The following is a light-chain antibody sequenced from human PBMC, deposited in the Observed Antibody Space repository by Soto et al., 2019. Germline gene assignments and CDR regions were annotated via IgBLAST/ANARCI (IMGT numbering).Light chain of an antibody. CDR1: QSVLYSSNNKNY. CDR2: WAS. J-gene: IGKJ1*01. V-gene: IGKV4-1*01. Sequence: DIVTTQSPDSLAVSLGERAAINCKSSQSVLYSSNNKNYLAWYQQKPGQPPELLIYWASTRESGVPDRFNGSGSGTDFTLTISSLQAEDVAVYYCQQYYSSPWTFGQGTKVEIK. CDR3: QQYYSSPWT.